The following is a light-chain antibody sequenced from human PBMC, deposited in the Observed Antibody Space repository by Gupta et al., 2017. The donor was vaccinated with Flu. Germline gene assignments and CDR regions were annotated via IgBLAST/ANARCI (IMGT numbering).Light chain of an antibody. J-gene: IGKJ3*01. V-gene: IGKV4-1*01. Sequence: AWSQQKPGQPPKLLIYWASTRESGVPDRVSGSGSGTDFTLTISSLQAEDVAVYYCQQYYSTPFTFGPGTKVEIK. CDR2: WAS. CDR3: QQYYSTPFT.